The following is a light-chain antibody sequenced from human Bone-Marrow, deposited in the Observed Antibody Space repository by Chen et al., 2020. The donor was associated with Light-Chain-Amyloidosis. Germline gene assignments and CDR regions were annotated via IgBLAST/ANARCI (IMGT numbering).Light chain of an antibody. CDR3: QVWDSSSDRPV. CDR1: NIGSTS. J-gene: IGLJ3*02. V-gene: IGLV3-21*02. CDR2: DDS. Sequence: SYVLTQPSSVSVAPGQTATIACGGNNIGSTSVHWYQQTPGQAPLLVVYDDSDRPSGIPERFSGSNSGNTATLTSSRVGAGEEADYYCQVWDSSSDRPVFGGGTKLTVL.